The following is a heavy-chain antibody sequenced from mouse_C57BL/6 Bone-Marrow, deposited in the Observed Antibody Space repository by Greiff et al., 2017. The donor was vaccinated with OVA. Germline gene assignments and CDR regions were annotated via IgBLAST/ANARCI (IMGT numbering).Heavy chain of an antibody. V-gene: IGHV5-4*01. CDR2: LSDGGSYT. Sequence: EVKLMESGGGLVKPGGSLKLSCAASGFTFSSYAMSWVRQTPEKRLAWVATLSDGGSYTYYPDNVKGRFTISRDNAKNHQYLQMSHLKSEDTAMYYCARDEGTLQLYFDVWGTGTTVTVSS. D-gene: IGHD3-3*01. CDR1: GFTFSSYA. J-gene: IGHJ1*03. CDR3: ARDEGTLQLYFDV.